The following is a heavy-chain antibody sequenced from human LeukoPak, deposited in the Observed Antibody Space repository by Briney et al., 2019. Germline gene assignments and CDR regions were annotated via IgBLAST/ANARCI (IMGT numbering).Heavy chain of an antibody. J-gene: IGHJ6*02. V-gene: IGHV3-74*01. CDR3: ARDGGPYYGSGKRWNYYYGMDV. Sequence: QPGGSLRLSCAASGFTFSSYWMHWVRQAPGKGLVWVSRINRDGSSTSYADSVKGRFTISRDNAKNTLYLQMNSLRAEDTAVYYCARDGGPYYGSGKRWNYYYGMDVWGQGTTVTVSS. D-gene: IGHD3-10*01. CDR1: GFTFSSYW. CDR2: INRDGSST.